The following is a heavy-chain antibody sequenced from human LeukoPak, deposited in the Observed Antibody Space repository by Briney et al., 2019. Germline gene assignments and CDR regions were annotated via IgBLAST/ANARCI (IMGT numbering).Heavy chain of an antibody. J-gene: IGHJ3*02. CDR3: ATLTGTKTFDI. V-gene: IGHV3-7*01. D-gene: IGHD1-7*01. CDR1: GFTFSRFW. Sequence: GGSLRLSCAASGFTFSRFWMTWVRQAPGKGLEWVANINQDGSEKYYVDSVKGRFTISRDNAKNSLYLQMNSLRAEDAAVYYCATLTGTKTFDIWGQGAMVTVSS. CDR2: INQDGSEK.